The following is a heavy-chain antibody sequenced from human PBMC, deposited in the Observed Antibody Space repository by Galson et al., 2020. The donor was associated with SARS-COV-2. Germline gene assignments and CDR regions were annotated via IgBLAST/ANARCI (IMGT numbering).Heavy chain of an antibody. CDR3: ARDRVVEAPGLLWFGEFLYGIFDY. Sequence: ASETLSLTCTVSGGSISSSSYYWGWIRQPPGKGLEWIGSIYYSGSTYYNPSLKSRVTISVDTSKNQFSLKLSSVTAADTAVYYCARDRVVEAPGLLWFGEFLYGIFDYWGQGTLVTVSS. D-gene: IGHD3-10*01. J-gene: IGHJ4*02. V-gene: IGHV4-39*07. CDR1: GGSISSSSYY. CDR2: IYYSGST.